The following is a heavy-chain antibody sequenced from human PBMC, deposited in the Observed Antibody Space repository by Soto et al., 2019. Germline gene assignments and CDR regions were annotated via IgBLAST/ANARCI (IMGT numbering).Heavy chain of an antibody. CDR1: GGTFSSYA. CDR2: IIPIFGTA. CDR3: AREVSDYGDYGRAFDI. V-gene: IGHV1-69*13. J-gene: IGHJ3*02. Sequence: SVKVSCKASGGTFSSYAISWVRQAPGQGLEWMGGIIPIFGTANYAQKFQGRVTITADESTSTAYMELSSLRSEDTAVYYCAREVSDYGDYGRAFDIRGQGTMVTVSS. D-gene: IGHD4-17*01.